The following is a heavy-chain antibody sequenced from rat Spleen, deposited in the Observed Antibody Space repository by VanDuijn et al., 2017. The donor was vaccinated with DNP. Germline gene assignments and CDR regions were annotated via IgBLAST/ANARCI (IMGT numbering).Heavy chain of an antibody. Sequence: EVQLVESGGGLVQPGRSLKLSCAASGFTFSDYYMAWVRQAPKKGLEWVAYISYEGSSTYNGDSVKGRFTISRDNAKNTQYLQMDSLRSEDTATYYCARGGRSYFDYWGQGVMVTVSS. CDR3: ARGGRSYFDY. CDR2: ISYEGSST. J-gene: IGHJ2*01. V-gene: IGHV5-22*01. CDR1: GFTFSDYY. D-gene: IGHD1-11*01.